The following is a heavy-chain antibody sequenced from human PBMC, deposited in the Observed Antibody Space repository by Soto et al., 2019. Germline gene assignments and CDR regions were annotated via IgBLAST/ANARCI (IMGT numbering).Heavy chain of an antibody. D-gene: IGHD2-2*01. CDR1: GGSISSGGYS. CDR2: IYHSGST. CDR3: ARGRSFVVVPAARGYSEDWFDP. J-gene: IGHJ5*02. V-gene: IGHV4-30-2*01. Sequence: PSETLSLTCAVSGGSISSGGYSWSWIRQPPGKGLEWIGYIYHSGSTYYNPSLKSRVTISVDRSKNQFSLKLSSVTAADTAVYYCARGRSFVVVPAARGYSEDWFDPWGQGTLVTVSS.